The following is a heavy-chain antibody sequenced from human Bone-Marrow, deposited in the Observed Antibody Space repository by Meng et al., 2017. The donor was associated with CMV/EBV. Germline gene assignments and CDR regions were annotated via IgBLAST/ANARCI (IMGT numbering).Heavy chain of an antibody. J-gene: IGHJ2*01. CDR3: AKDYGGHENWYFDL. V-gene: IGHV3-33*06. D-gene: IGHD4-23*01. Sequence: GGSLRLSCAASGFTFSSYGMHWVRQAPGQGLEWVAVIWYDGSNKYYADSVKGRFTISRDNSKNTLYLQMNSLRAEDTAVYYCAKDYGGHENWYFDLWGRGTLVTVSS. CDR2: IWYDGSNK. CDR1: GFTFSSYG.